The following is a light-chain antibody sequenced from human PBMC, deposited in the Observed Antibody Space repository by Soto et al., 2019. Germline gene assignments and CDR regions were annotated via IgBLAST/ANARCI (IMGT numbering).Light chain of an antibody. V-gene: IGLV2-14*01. CDR1: SSDVGGHNY. CDR2: EVR. Sequence: QSALTQPASVSGSPGQSITISCTGTSSDVGGHNYVSWYQQHPGKAPKLLIYEVRVRPSGVSIRFSGSKSANTASLTISGRQAEDEADYDCSSYTSTSTLRVFGGGTKLTVL. J-gene: IGLJ3*02. CDR3: SSYTSTSTLRV.